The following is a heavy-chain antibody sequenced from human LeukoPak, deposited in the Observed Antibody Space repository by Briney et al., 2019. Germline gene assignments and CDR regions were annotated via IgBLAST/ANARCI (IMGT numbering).Heavy chain of an antibody. CDR2: INSDGSST. CDR3: ARPTAYDFWSGSLDY. CDR1: GFTFSSYW. V-gene: IGHV3-74*01. J-gene: IGHJ4*02. D-gene: IGHD3-3*01. Sequence: SGGSLGLPCAASGFTFSSYWMHWVRQVPGKGLVWVSRINSDGSSTSYADSVKGRFTISRDNAKNTLYLQMNSLRAEDTAVYYCARPTAYDFWSGSLDYWGQGTLVTVSS.